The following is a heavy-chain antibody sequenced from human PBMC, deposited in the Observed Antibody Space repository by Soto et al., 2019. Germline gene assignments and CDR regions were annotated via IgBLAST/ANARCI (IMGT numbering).Heavy chain of an antibody. Sequence: LRLSCAASGFTFDDYVMHWVRQAPGKGLEWVSGISWNSGSIGYADSVKGRFIISRDNAKNSLYLQMNNLRPEDTAFYFCAKVSTTHTFGPLDPWGQGTLVTVSS. V-gene: IGHV3-9*01. J-gene: IGHJ5*02. CDR3: AKVSTTHTFGPLDP. CDR2: ISWNSGSI. CDR1: GFTFDDYV. D-gene: IGHD1-1*01.